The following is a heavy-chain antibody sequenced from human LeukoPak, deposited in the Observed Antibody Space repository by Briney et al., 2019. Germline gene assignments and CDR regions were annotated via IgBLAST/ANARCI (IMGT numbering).Heavy chain of an antibody. CDR3: ARATYYDFWRGYRLGFDY. Sequence: PSETLSLTCGVSGYSISSNYYWGWIRQPPGKGLEWIGSIYHSGTTKYNPSLQSRVTISVDTSKNQFSLRLTSVTAVDTGVYFCARATYYDFWRGYRLGFDYWGQGTLVTVSS. J-gene: IGHJ4*02. CDR2: IYHSGTT. CDR1: GYSISSNYY. V-gene: IGHV4-38-2*01. D-gene: IGHD3-3*01.